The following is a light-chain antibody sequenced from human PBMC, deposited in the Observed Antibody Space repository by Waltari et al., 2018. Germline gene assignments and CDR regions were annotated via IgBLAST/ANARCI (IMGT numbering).Light chain of an antibody. CDR2: SAS. CDR3: QQRSNWPRT. CDR1: QSVSSY. V-gene: IGKV3-11*01. J-gene: IGKJ1*01. Sequence: EIVLTQSPATLSLSPGERATLSCRASQSVSSYLAWYHQMPGQAPRPLIHSASNRATGIAARFSGSGSGTDFTLTISSLEPEDFAVYYCQQRSNWPRTFGQGTKVEIK.